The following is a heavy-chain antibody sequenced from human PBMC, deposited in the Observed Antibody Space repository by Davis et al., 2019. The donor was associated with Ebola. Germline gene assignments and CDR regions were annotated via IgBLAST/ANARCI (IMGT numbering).Heavy chain of an antibody. CDR2: ISSSSSTI. Sequence: GESLKISCAASGFTFSSYSMNWVRQAPGKGLEWVSYISSSSSTIYYADSVKGRFTISRDNAKNSLYLQMNSLRDEDTAVYYCARDLNTYYYDSSGSKGYWGQGTLVTVSS. CDR1: GFTFSSYS. D-gene: IGHD3-22*01. CDR3: ARDLNTYYYDSSGSKGY. J-gene: IGHJ4*02. V-gene: IGHV3-48*02.